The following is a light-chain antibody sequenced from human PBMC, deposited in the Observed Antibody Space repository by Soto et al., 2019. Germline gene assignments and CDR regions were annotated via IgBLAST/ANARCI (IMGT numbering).Light chain of an antibody. V-gene: IGKV2-28*01. J-gene: IGKJ1*01. Sequence: DIVMTQSPLSLPVTPGEPASISCRSSQSLLHSNGYNYLDWYLQKPGQSHQLLIYLGSNRASRVRARFSGSGSGTDFTLKISRVEAEDVGVYYCMQALQTPWTFGQGTKVEIK. CDR2: LGS. CDR1: QSLLHSNGYNY. CDR3: MQALQTPWT.